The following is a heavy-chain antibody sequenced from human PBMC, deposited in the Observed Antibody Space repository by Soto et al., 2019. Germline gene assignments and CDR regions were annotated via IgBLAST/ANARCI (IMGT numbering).Heavy chain of an antibody. D-gene: IGHD3-16*01. V-gene: IGHV1-8*01. CDR2: MNPGSGET. J-gene: IGHJ5*02. Sequence: ASVKVSCKASGYSFTNNDVSWVRQATGQGLEWMGWMNPGSGETGYAQKFQGRVTMTRDISIATAYMELSSLRSDDTAIYYCARMATFGSLNWSDPWGQGTLVTVSS. CDR3: ARMATFGSLNWSDP. CDR1: GYSFTNND.